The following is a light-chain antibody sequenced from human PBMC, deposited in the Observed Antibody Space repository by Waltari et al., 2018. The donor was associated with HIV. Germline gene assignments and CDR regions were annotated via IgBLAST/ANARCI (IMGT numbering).Light chain of an antibody. J-gene: IGLJ3*02. Sequence: QSVLTQPPSASGTPGQRVTISCSGSGTNIGSNTVNWYQQHPGTAPKLLIYSNNQRPSGVPDRFSGSKSGTSASLAISGLQSEDEADYYCAAWDDSLNGPVFGGGTKLTVL. V-gene: IGLV1-44*01. CDR3: AAWDDSLNGPV. CDR1: GTNIGSNT. CDR2: SNN.